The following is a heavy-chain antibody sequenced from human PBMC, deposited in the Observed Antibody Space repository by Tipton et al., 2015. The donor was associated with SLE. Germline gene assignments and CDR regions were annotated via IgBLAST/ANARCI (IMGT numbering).Heavy chain of an antibody. V-gene: IGHV4-30-2*01. D-gene: IGHD3-22*01. CDR1: GGSISSGGYS. CDR2: IFHSGTT. CDR3: ARSSGHSLHDLNC. J-gene: IGHJ4*01. Sequence: TLSLTCSVSGGSISSGGYSWSWIRQPPGKGLEWVGFIFHSGTTYYNPSLKSRVSISVDRSKNHLTLMLTSVTAADTAVYYCARSSGHSLHDLNCWGHGPLVNVSS.